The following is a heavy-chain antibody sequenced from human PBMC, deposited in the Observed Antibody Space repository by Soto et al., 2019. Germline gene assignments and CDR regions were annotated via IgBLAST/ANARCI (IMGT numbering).Heavy chain of an antibody. V-gene: IGHV4-59*08. CDR3: ARRSLGGGSGSYYKPADYYYYMDV. Sequence: SETLSLTCTVSGGSISSYDWSWIRQPPGKGLEWIGYIYYSGSTNYNPSLKSRVTISVDTSKNQFSLKLSSVTAADTAVYYCARRSLGGGSGSYYKPADYYYYMDVWGKGTTLTVSS. J-gene: IGHJ6*03. CDR2: IYYSGST. CDR1: GGSISSYD. D-gene: IGHD3-10*01.